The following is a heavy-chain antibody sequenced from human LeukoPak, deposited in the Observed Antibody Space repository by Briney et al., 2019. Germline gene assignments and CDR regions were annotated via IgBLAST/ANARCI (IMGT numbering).Heavy chain of an antibody. V-gene: IGHV3-11*06. J-gene: IGHJ4*02. CDR1: GFTFSDYY. CDR2: ISSSSIYT. Sequence: GGSLRLSCAASGFTFSDYYMSWIRQAPGRGLEWVSYISSSSIYTNYADSVRGRFTISRDNAKSSLYLQMNSLRVEDTAIYFCARGSHYFDFWGQGTLVTVSS. CDR3: ARGSHYFDF.